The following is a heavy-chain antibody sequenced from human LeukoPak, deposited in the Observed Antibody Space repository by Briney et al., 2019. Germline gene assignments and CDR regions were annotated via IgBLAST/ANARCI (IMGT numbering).Heavy chain of an antibody. V-gene: IGHV4-4*02. J-gene: IGHJ4*02. Sequence: SETLSLTCAVSGGSVSSTNWWTWFRQPPGKGLEWIGEVHLDGRTNYNPSLTGRLTMSVDLYENHISLKLTSVTAADTAVYYCAREGGFYRPLDYSGQGTLVTVSS. CDR1: GGSVSSTNW. D-gene: IGHD3-3*01. CDR2: VHLDGRT. CDR3: AREGGFYRPLDY.